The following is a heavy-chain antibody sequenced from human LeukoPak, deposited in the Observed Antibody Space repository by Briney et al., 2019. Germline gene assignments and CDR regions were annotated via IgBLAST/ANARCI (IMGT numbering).Heavy chain of an antibody. J-gene: IGHJ4*02. V-gene: IGHV1-69*01. CDR1: GGTFSSYA. CDR3: ARDGSTTVTSSYYFDY. CDR2: IIPIFGTA. D-gene: IGHD4-17*01. Sequence: SAKVSCKASGGTFSSYAISWVRQAPGQGLEWMGGIIPIFGTANYAQKFQGRVTVTADESTSTAYMELSSLRSEDTAVYYCARDGSTTVTSSYYFDYWGQGTLVTVSS.